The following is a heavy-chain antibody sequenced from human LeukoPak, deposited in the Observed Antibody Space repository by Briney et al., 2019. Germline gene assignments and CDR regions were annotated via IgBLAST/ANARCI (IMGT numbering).Heavy chain of an antibody. J-gene: IGHJ5*02. D-gene: IGHD6-13*01. Sequence: ASVKVSCKASGYTFTCYGISWVRQAPGQGLEWMGWISGYNGDTNYAQKYQGRATMTTDTSTSTAFMELRDLRSDDTAVYYCARETPSSSWYWFDPWGQGTLVTVSS. V-gene: IGHV1-18*01. CDR3: ARETPSSSWYWFDP. CDR1: GYTFTCYG. CDR2: ISGYNGDT.